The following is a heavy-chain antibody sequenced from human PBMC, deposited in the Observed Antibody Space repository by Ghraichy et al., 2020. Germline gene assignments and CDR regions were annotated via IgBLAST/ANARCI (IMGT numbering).Heavy chain of an antibody. CDR1: GYTLTDYG. CDR3: AKDILGLGDAFDI. CDR2: INSYNGNT. Sequence: ASVKVSCKASGYTLTDYGIGWVRQAPGQGLEWMGWINSYNGNTNYAQKLQGRVTMTTDTSTSTAYMELRSLRSDDTAVYFCAKDILGLGDAFDIWGQGTIVTVSS. V-gene: IGHV1-18*04. D-gene: IGHD7-27*01. J-gene: IGHJ3*02.